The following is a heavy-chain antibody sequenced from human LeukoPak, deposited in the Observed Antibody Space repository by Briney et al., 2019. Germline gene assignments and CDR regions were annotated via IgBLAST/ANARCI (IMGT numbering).Heavy chain of an antibody. D-gene: IGHD1-14*01. Sequence: GASVKVSCKASGYTFTGFYIHWVRQAPGQGLEWMGWINPNSGSTNYAQKFQDRVTMTRDTSISTAYMELSSLKSDDTAVYYCARPLTTSGWYFDLWGRGTLVTVSS. V-gene: IGHV1-2*02. J-gene: IGHJ2*01. CDR3: ARPLTTSGWYFDL. CDR1: GYTFTGFY. CDR2: INPNSGST.